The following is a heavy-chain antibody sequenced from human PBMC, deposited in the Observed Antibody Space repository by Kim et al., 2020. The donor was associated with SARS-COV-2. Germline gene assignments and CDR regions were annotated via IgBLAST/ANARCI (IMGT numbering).Heavy chain of an antibody. CDR1: GGSFSGYY. D-gene: IGHD6-13*01. Sequence: SETLSLTCAVYGGSFSGYYWSWIRQPPGKGLEWIGEINHSGSTNYNPSLKSRVTISVDTSKNQFSLKLSSVTAADTAVYYCARGPPSIAAAGTFRSGPWFDPWGQGTLVTVSS. V-gene: IGHV4-34*01. CDR2: INHSGST. J-gene: IGHJ5*02. CDR3: ARGPPSIAAAGTFRSGPWFDP.